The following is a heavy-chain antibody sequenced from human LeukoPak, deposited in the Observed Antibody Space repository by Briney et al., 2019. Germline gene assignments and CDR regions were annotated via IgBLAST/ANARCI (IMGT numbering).Heavy chain of an antibody. J-gene: IGHJ4*02. D-gene: IGHD5-24*01. Sequence: PSETLSLTCTVSGGSISSYYWSWIRQPPGKGLEWIGYIYTSGSTNYNPSLKSRVTISVDTSKNQFPLKLSSVTAADTAVYYCARRGGYNSLYFDYWGQGTLVTVSS. CDR1: GGSISSYY. CDR3: ARRGGYNSLYFDY. V-gene: IGHV4-4*09. CDR2: IYTSGST.